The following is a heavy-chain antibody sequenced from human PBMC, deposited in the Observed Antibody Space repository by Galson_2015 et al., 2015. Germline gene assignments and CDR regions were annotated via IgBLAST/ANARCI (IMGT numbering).Heavy chain of an antibody. CDR2: IWHDGSNK. CDR3: ARDAHSDSGLGGGFDF. Sequence: SLRLSCAASGFIFGNFGMHWVRQAPGKGLEWLAIIWHDGSNKYYAESVRGRFTISRDDSKNMVYLQMNGRRVEDTALYYCARDAHSDSGLGGGFDFWGQGAVVSVSS. V-gene: IGHV3-33*01. CDR1: GFIFGNFG. D-gene: IGHD6-25*01. J-gene: IGHJ4*02.